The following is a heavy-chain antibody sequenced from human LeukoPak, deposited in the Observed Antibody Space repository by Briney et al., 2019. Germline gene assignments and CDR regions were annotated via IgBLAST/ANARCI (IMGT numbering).Heavy chain of an antibody. D-gene: IGHD3-16*02. Sequence: VASVKVSCKASGGTFSSYAISWVRQAPGQGLEWMGWISAYNGNTNYAQKLQGRVTMTTDTSTSTAYMELRSLRSDDTAVYYCARAGGYYDYVWGSYRSYYFDYWGQGTLVTVSS. CDR2: ISAYNGNT. CDR3: ARAGGYYDYVWGSYRSYYFDY. CDR1: GGTFSSYA. V-gene: IGHV1-18*01. J-gene: IGHJ4*02.